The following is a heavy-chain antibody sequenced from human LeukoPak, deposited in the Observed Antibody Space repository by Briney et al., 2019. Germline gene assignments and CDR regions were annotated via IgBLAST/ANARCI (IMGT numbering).Heavy chain of an antibody. CDR2: ISAYNGNT. CDR3: ARDQGYCSGGSCSEFDY. Sequence: ASVKVSCEASGYTFTSYGISWVRQAPGQGLEWMGWISAYNGNTNYAQKLQGRVTMTTDTSTSTAYMELRSLRSDDTAVYYCARDQGYCSGGSCSEFDYWGQGTLVTVSS. J-gene: IGHJ4*02. CDR1: GYTFTSYG. V-gene: IGHV1-18*01. D-gene: IGHD2-15*01.